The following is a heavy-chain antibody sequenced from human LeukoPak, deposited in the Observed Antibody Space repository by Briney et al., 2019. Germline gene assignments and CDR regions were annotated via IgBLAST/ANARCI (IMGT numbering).Heavy chain of an antibody. J-gene: IGHJ4*02. D-gene: IGHD2-2*01. V-gene: IGHV3-43*01. Sequence: GGSLRLSCAASGFRFGDYPMYWVRQAPGKGLEWVALITWDGDTTYYIDSVKGRFTVSRDNSKNSPYLQMNSLRSEDTAFYYCAKDICTRTSCHYYFDSWGQGTLVTVSS. CDR2: ITWDGDTT. CDR3: AKDICTRTSCHYYFDS. CDR1: GFRFGDYP.